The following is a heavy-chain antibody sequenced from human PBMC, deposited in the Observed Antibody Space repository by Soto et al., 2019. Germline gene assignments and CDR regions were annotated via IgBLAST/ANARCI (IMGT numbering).Heavy chain of an antibody. CDR1: GGSITSYH. D-gene: IGHD1-26*01. J-gene: IGHJ5*02. CDR2: TYYTGNT. V-gene: IGHV4-59*01. CDR3: ARDMHAGFTHYFAP. Sequence: QVHLLESGPGLVKPSETLSLTCIVSGGSITSYHWSWIRQLPEKGLEWIAYTYYTGNTNYNPSFQSRDTISKDTSKNQLSLKMSSMTAADTAVYYCARDMHAGFTHYFAPWGQGTLVTVSS.